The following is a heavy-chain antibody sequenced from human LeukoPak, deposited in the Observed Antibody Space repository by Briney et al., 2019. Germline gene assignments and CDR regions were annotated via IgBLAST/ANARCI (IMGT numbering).Heavy chain of an antibody. CDR3: ARGQWELQPFDY. V-gene: IGHV4-61*02. CDR1: GGSISSGSYY. J-gene: IGHJ4*02. CDR2: IYTSGST. D-gene: IGHD1-26*01. Sequence: SETLSLTCTVSGGSISSGSYYWSWIRQPAGKGLEWIGRIYTSGSTNYNPSLKTRVTISVDTSKNQFSLKLSSVTAADTAVYYCARGQWELQPFDYWGQGTLVTVSS.